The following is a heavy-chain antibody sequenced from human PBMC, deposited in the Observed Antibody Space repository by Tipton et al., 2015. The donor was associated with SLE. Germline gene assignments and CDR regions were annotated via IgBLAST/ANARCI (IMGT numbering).Heavy chain of an antibody. J-gene: IGHJ4*02. Sequence: QSGPEVKKPGASVKVSCKGSGYNFTNYAINWVRQAPGQGLEWMGWISAYNGNTNYGHGRVTLTTDTSTSTAYMELWSLTPDDTAVYYCARAGGSGGSCAYWGQGTLVTVSS. CDR1: GYNFTNYA. V-gene: IGHV1-18*01. CDR3: ARAGGSGGSCAY. CDR2: ISAYNGNT. D-gene: IGHD2-15*01.